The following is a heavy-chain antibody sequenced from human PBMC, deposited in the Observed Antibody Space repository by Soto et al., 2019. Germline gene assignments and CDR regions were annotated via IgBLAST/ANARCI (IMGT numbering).Heavy chain of an antibody. Sequence: ASVKVSCKASGYTFSNYPIHWVLLAPGQSLEWMGCINAGNGDTKFSQKFQGRVTITRDTSASTAYMEVSSLRSEDTAVFYCARDLGFYFYAMDVWGQGTTVTVS. CDR2: INAGNGDT. J-gene: IGHJ6*02. V-gene: IGHV1-3*01. CDR1: GYTFSNYP. CDR3: ARDLGFYFYAMDV. D-gene: IGHD6-25*01.